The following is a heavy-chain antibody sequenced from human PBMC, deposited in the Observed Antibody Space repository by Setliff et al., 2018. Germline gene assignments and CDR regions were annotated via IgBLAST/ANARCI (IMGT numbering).Heavy chain of an antibody. V-gene: IGHV5-51*01. D-gene: IGHD2-8*01. CDR1: GYRFTSYW. CDR3: ARFNGPRLEYNWFDP. J-gene: IGHJ5*02. CDR2: IYPDNSRT. Sequence: GESLKISCKASGYRFTSYWIDWVRQMPGKGLEWMGIIYPDNSRTKYSPSFEGQVTFSVDKSINTAYLQWSSLRASDTAMYFCARFNGPRLEYNWFDPWGQGTLVTVSS.